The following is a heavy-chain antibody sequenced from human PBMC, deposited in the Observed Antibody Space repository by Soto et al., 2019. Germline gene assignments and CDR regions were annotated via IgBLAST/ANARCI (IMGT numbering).Heavy chain of an antibody. V-gene: IGHV3-33*06. D-gene: IGHD6-19*01. J-gene: IGHJ5*01. Sequence: GGFLRLSCAASGFTFSRYGMHWIRQAPGKGLEWVAVIWYDASDQYYADFVKGRFTISRDNSGNTLYLQMNSLRAEDTGLYYCTKGLAVAGTVEANWIESWGQGTLVTVSS. CDR1: GFTFSRYG. CDR2: IWYDASDQ. CDR3: TKGLAVAGTVEANWIES.